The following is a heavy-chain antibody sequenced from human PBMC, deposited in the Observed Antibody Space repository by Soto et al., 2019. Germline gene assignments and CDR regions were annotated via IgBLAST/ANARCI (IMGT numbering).Heavy chain of an antibody. D-gene: IGHD2-2*01. V-gene: IGHV1-69*13. CDR1: GGTFSSYA. Sequence: SVKVSCKASGGTFSSYAISWVRQAPGQGLEWMGGIIPIFGTANYAQKFQGRVTITADESTSTAYMELSSLRSEDTAVYYCAGSERCTNNVMIVYAGLHPWGQATLITVPS. J-gene: IGHJ5*02. CDR3: AGSERCTNNVMIVYAGLHP. CDR2: IIPIFGTA.